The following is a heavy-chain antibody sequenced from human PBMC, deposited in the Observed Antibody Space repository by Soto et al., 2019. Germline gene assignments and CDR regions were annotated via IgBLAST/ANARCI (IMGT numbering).Heavy chain of an antibody. J-gene: IGHJ4*02. CDR1: GFTFSSYA. V-gene: IGHV3-23*01. D-gene: IGHD2-15*01. CDR3: AKDPRPRLGYCSGGSCYSDY. CDR2: ISGSGGST. Sequence: GGSLRLSCAASGFTFSSYAMSWVRQAPGKGLEWVSAISGSGGSTYYADSVKGRFTISRDNSKNTLYLQMNSLRAEDTAVYYCAKDPRPRLGYCSGGSCYSDYWGQGTLGTV.